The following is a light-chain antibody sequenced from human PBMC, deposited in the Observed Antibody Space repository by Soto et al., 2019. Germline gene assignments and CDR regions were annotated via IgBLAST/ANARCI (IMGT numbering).Light chain of an antibody. J-gene: IGLJ1*01. V-gene: IGLV1-40*01. CDR1: SSNIGAGYD. CDR3: QSYDSSLSVSYV. CDR2: GNS. Sequence: QPVLTQPPSVSGAPGQRVTISCTGSSSNIGAGYDVNWYQQLPGTAPKLLIYGNSNRPSGVPDRFSGSKSGTSASLAITGLQAEDEADYYCQSYDSSLSVSYVFGTGTKVTVL.